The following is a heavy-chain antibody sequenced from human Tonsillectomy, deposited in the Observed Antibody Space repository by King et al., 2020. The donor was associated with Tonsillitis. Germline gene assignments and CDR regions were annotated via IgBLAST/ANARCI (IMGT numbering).Heavy chain of an antibody. D-gene: IGHD3-9*01. CDR2: ISAYNGIT. CDR3: ARSRETVLRFFDWLFDF. J-gene: IGHJ4*02. Sequence: VQLVESGAEVKKPGASVKVSCKASGYTFSGYGFSWVRQAPGQGLEWMGWISAYNGITNYAQKFQGRVVVTIDTATTTAYMELMSLSSDETAVYYCARSRETVLRFFDWLFDFWGQGTLVTVSS. V-gene: IGHV1-18*04. CDR1: GYTFSGYG.